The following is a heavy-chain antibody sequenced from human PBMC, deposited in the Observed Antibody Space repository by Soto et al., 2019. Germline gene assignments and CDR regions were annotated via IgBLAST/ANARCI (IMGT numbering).Heavy chain of an antibody. CDR3: ATPKITMVRGVTTQSYYFDY. V-gene: IGHV3-23*01. CDR2: ISGSGGST. CDR1: GFTFSSYA. J-gene: IGHJ4*02. D-gene: IGHD3-10*01. Sequence: GGSLRLPCAASGFTFSSYAMSWVRQAPGKGLEWVSAISGSGGSTYYADSVKGRFTISRDNSKNTLYLQMNSLRAEDTAVYYCATPKITMVRGVTTQSYYFDYWGQGTLVTVSS.